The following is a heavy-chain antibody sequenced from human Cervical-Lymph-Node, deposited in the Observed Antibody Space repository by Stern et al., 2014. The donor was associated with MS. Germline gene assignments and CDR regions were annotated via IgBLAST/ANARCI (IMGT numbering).Heavy chain of an antibody. CDR3: ARDSTVTPVGNYLDY. D-gene: IGHD4-17*01. CDR1: GFTFSSYI. CDR2: IGRSGTYI. V-gene: IGHV3-21*01. Sequence: EAQLVESGGGLVKPGGSLRLSCAASGFTFSSYIMNWVRQAPGKGLEWVASIGRSGTYISYADSVKGRFTISGDNAKNPLYLQMNSLRAEDTAVYYCARDSTVTPVGNYLDYWGPGTLVTVSS. J-gene: IGHJ4*02.